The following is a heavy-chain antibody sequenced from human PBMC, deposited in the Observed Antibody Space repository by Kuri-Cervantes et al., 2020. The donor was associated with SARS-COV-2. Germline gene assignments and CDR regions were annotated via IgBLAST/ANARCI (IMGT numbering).Heavy chain of an antibody. CDR3: ARDLPTGDRDYYDMDV. J-gene: IGHJ6*02. V-gene: IGHV1-2*02. CDR1: GYTFTGYY. Sequence: ASVKVSCKASGYTFTGYYMHWVRQAPGQGLEWMGWINPNSGGTNYAQKFQGRVTMTRDTSISTAYMELSRLRSDDTAVYYCARDLPTGDRDYYDMDVWGQGTTVTVSS. D-gene: IGHD7-27*01. CDR2: INPNSGGT.